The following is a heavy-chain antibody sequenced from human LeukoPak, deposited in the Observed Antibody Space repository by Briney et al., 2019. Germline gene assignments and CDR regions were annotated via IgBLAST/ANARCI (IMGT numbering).Heavy chain of an antibody. Sequence: PGGSLRLSCTASGFTFSSYAMHWVRQAPGKGLEWVGVISYDGSNKYYADSVKGRLTISKDKSRSTLYLQMNSLRAEDTAVYHCVSTDHFDYWGQGTLVTVSS. J-gene: IGHJ4*02. CDR3: VSTDHFDY. CDR2: ISYDGSNK. V-gene: IGHV3-30-3*01. CDR1: GFTFSSYA.